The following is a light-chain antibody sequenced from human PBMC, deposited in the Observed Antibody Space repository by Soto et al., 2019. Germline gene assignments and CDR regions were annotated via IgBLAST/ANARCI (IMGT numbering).Light chain of an antibody. CDR2: DAS. Sequence: EIVLTQSPATLSLSPGERATLSCRASQSVTTFLAWYQQKPDQAPGLLIYDASTTATGIPARFSGSGSGTDFTLTISSLEPEDFAVYYCQQRSNWPPVITFGGGTKVEIK. CDR3: QQRSNWPPVIT. CDR1: QSVTTF. V-gene: IGKV3-11*01. J-gene: IGKJ4*01.